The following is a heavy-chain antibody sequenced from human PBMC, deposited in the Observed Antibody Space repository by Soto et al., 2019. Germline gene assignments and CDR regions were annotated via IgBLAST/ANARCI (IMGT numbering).Heavy chain of an antibody. J-gene: IGHJ4*02. V-gene: IGHV1-2*04. CDR3: ARGALYYYGSGSYPHFDY. Sequence: QVQLVQSGAEVKKPGASVKVSCKASGYTFTGYYMHWVRQAPGQGLEWMGWINPNSGGTNYAQKFQGWVTMTRDTSICTAYMELSRLRADDTAVYYCARGALYYYGSGSYPHFDYWGQGTLVTVSS. CDR1: GYTFTGYY. CDR2: INPNSGGT. D-gene: IGHD3-10*01.